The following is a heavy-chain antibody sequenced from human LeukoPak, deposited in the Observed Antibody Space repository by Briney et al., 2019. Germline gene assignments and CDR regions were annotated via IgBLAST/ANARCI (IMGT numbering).Heavy chain of an antibody. V-gene: IGHV4-30-2*01. J-gene: IGHJ5*02. CDR3: ARDVVLWFGEHNWFDP. CDR2: IYHSGST. CDR1: GGSISSGGYY. Sequence: SQTLSLTCTVSGGSISSGGYYWSWIRQPPGKGLEWIGYIYHSGSTYYNPSLKSRVTISVDRSKNQFSLKLSSVTAADTAVYYCARDVVLWFGEHNWFDPWGQGTLVTVSS. D-gene: IGHD3-10*01.